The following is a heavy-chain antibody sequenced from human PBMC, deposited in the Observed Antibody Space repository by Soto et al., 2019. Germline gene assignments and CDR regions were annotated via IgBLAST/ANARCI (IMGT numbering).Heavy chain of an antibody. J-gene: IGHJ5*02. CDR3: ARDPFTNIAAAAILLLRLNWFDP. CDR2: IIPIFGTA. V-gene: IGHV1-69*13. Sequence: SVKVSCKASGGTFSSYAISWVRQAPGQGLEWMGGIIPIFGTANCAQKFQGRVTITADESTSTADMELSSLRSEDTAVYYCARDPFTNIAAAAILLLRLNWFDPWGQGTLVTVSS. D-gene: IGHD6-13*01. CDR1: GGTFSSYA.